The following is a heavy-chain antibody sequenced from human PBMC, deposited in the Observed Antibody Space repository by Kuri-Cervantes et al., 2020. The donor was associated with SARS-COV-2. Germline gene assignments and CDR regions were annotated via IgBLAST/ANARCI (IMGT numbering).Heavy chain of an antibody. J-gene: IGHJ3*02. V-gene: IGHV3-7*03. CDR2: IKQDGSEE. Sequence: GESLKISCAASGFIFSGYCVTWVRQAPGKGLEWVANIKQDGSEEYYVDSVKGRFTISRDNAKNSLYLQMNSLRAEDTAVYYCAREDSGTNDAFDIWGQGATVTVSS. CDR3: AREDSGTNDAFDI. CDR1: GFIFSGYC. D-gene: IGHD3-10*01.